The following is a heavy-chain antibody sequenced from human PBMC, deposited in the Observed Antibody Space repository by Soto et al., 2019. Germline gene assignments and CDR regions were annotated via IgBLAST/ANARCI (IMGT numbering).Heavy chain of an antibody. J-gene: IGHJ3*02. CDR3: ARDPYYYDSSGYAFDI. D-gene: IGHD3-22*01. V-gene: IGHV4-30-4*01. CDR1: GGSISSGDYY. Sequence: SETLSLTCTVSGGSISSGDYYWSWIRQPPGKGLEWIGYIYYIGSTYYNPSLKSRVTISVDTSKNQFSLKLSSVTAADTAVYYCARDPYYYDSSGYAFDIWGQGTMVTVSS. CDR2: IYYIGST.